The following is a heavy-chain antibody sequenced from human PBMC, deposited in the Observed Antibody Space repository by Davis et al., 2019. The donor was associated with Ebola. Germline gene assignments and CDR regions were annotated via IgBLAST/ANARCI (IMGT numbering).Heavy chain of an antibody. CDR1: GYSFTSYW. CDR2: IFPGDSDT. V-gene: IGHV5-51*01. D-gene: IGHD5-24*01. CDR3: ARGTNGYNPGGYFDS. Sequence: KVSCKASGYSFTSYWIVWVRQMPGKRLECLAIIFPGDSDTRYSPSFQGQVTISADKSINTAYLQWSSLKASDTAIYYCARGTNGYNPGGYFDSWGQGTLVTVSS. J-gene: IGHJ4*02.